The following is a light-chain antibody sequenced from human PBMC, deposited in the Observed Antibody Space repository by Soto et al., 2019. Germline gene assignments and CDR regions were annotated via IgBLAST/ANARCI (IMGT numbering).Light chain of an antibody. CDR2: EVS. Sequence: QSALTQPASVSGSPGQSITISCTGTTNDVGDYNYVAWYQQHSGKVPRLMIYEVSNRPPGVSYRFSGSKSGSTASLTISGLQAEDEADYYCISYIPSTTTHWVFGGGTKVTVL. CDR3: ISYIPSTTTHWV. V-gene: IGLV2-14*01. J-gene: IGLJ3*02. CDR1: TNDVGDYNY.